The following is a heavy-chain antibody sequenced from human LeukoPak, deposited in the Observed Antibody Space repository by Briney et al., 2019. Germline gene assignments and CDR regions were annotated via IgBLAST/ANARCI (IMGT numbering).Heavy chain of an antibody. J-gene: IGHJ4*02. Sequence: PSQTLSLTCTVSGGSISSGSYYWSWIRQPAGKGLEWIGRIYTSGSTNYNPSLKSRVTISVDTSKNQCSLKLSSVTAADTAVYYCARWVGYGDYFDYWGQGTLVTVSS. CDR3: ARWVGYGDYFDY. D-gene: IGHD4-17*01. V-gene: IGHV4-61*02. CDR2: IYTSGST. CDR1: GGSISSGSYY.